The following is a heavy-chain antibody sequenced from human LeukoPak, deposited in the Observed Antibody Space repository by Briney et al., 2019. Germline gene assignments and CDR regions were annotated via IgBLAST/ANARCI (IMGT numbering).Heavy chain of an antibody. D-gene: IGHD6-13*01. V-gene: IGHV3-30*03. CDR1: GFTFNSYG. CDR2: ISYDGSNK. CDR3: ARGEAIAALDY. J-gene: IGHJ4*02. Sequence: PGGSLRLSCAASGFTFNSYGMIWVRQAPGKGLEWVAVISYDGSNKYYADSVKGRFTISRDNAKNSLYLQTNSLRAEDTAVYYCARGEAIAALDYWGQGTLVTVSS.